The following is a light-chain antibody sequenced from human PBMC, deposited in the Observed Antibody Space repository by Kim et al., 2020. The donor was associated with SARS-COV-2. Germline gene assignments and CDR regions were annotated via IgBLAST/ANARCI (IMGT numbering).Light chain of an antibody. J-gene: IGKJ1*01. CDR3: QQSSSTAWT. CDR2: AAT. V-gene: IGKV1-39*01. CDR1: QSIKSY. Sequence: AAVGDRVPFSCRQTQSIKSYLHWYQQRPGTAPKLLIYAATSLQGGVPSRFSGGGSGTDFTLTISDLQPGDAATYFCQQSSSTAWTFGQGTKVDIK.